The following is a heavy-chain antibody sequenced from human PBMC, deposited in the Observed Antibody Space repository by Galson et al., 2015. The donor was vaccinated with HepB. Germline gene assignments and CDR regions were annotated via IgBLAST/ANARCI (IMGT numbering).Heavy chain of an antibody. V-gene: IGHV3-48*04. D-gene: IGHD4/OR15-4a*01. CDR1: ESTFSSYT. Sequence: SLRLSCAASESTFSSYTMNWVRQTPGMGLQWVSSIRTTGATIHYADSVKGRFTIARDNAKNTMWLQMNSLRAEDTAVYYCATAKFGSGAYWTFDIWGQGTLVTVSS. CDR3: ATAKFGSGAYWTFDI. CDR2: IRTTGATI. J-gene: IGHJ3*02.